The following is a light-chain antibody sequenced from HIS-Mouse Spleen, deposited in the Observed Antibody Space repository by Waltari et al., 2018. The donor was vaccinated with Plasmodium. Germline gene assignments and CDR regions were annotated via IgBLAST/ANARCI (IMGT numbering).Light chain of an antibody. J-gene: IGLJ3*02. CDR3: YSTDSSGNHRV. CDR2: EDS. Sequence: SYELTQPPSVSVSPGQTARITCSGDALPKKYAYWYQQKSGQAPALVIYEDSKRPSGIRERFSCSSSGTMATLTISGAQVEDEADYYCYSTDSSGNHRVFGGGTKLTVL. CDR1: ALPKKY. V-gene: IGLV3-10*01.